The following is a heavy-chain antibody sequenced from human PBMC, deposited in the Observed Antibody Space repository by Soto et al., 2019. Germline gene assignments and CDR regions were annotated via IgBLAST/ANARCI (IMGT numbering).Heavy chain of an antibody. CDR3: ARGPENYYYDSSGYSVYFDY. Sequence: ASVKVSCKASGYTFTSYDINWVRQATGQGLEWMGWMNPNSGNTGYAQKFQGRVTITADESTSTAYMELSSLRSEDTAVYYCARGPENYYYDSSGYSVYFDYWGQGTLVTVSS. CDR2: MNPNSGNT. CDR1: GYTFTSYD. J-gene: IGHJ4*02. V-gene: IGHV1-8*01. D-gene: IGHD3-22*01.